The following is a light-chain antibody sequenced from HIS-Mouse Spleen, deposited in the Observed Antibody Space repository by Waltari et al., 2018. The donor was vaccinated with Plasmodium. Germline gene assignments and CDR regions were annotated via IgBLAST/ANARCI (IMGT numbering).Light chain of an antibody. CDR2: EDS. J-gene: IGLJ3*02. CDR3: YSTDSSGNHRV. CDR1: ALPKKF. V-gene: IGLV3-10*01. Sequence: SYELTQPPSVSVSPGQTARITCAGAALPKKFAYWYQQNPGQAPVLVIYEDSKRPSGIPERFSGSSSGTMATLTISGAQVEDEADYYCYSTDSSGNHRVFGGGTKLTVL.